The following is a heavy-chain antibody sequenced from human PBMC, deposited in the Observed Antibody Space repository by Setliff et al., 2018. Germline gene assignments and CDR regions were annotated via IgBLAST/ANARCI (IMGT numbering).Heavy chain of an antibody. Sequence: GGSLRLSCTASGLSYINDWVSWVRQAPGKGLEWLASINPHGSEKYYADSVKGRFTISRDNAKNSLSLQMNNLRGEDTAVYFCASIDWGENFYNTDVWGKGTTVTVSS. CDR3: ASIDWGENFYNTDV. D-gene: IGHD7-27*01. CDR1: GLSYINDW. V-gene: IGHV3-7*01. J-gene: IGHJ6*04. CDR2: INPHGSEK.